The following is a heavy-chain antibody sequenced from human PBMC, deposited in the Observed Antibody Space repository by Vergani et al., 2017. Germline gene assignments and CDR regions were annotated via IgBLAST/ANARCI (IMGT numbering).Heavy chain of an antibody. Sequence: QVQLQQWGGGLLKPSETLSLTCVVNGGSFTSYHWTWIRQSPGEGLEWVGDIHHTGRPDYNPSLKSRLTMSVDKSRNQFSLTLNYVTATDTAIYFCARVNTETNGHLYYYYYMDVWGQGTAVTVS. V-gene: IGHV4-34*01. J-gene: IGHJ6*03. CDR2: IHHTGRP. D-gene: IGHD4-11*01. CDR1: GGSFTSYH. CDR3: ARVNTETNGHLYYYYYMDV.